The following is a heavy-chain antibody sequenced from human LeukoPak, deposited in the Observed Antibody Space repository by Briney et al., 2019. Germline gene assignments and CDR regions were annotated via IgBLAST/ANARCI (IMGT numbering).Heavy chain of an antibody. CDR2: ISGSGGST. CDR1: GFTICSYG. V-gene: IGHV3-23*01. D-gene: IGHD3-22*01. CDR3: AKGYSGYYAMYYFDY. J-gene: IGHJ4*02. Sequence: GGSLRLSCAASGFTICSYGMSWVRQAPGKGLEWVSAISGSGGSTYSSDSVKGRFTISRDNSRNTLYLQMNGLRVEDTAEYYCAKGYSGYYAMYYFDYWGQGTRVTVSS.